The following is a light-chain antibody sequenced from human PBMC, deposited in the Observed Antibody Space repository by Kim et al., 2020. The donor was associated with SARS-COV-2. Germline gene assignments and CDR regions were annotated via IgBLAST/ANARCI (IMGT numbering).Light chain of an antibody. Sequence: RQTATLTCTGNSNNVGDQGAAWLQQHQGHPPRLLSYRNNNRPSGISERFSASRSGNTACLTITGLQPEDEADYYCSAWDSSLSVWVFGGGTQLTVL. CDR2: RNN. V-gene: IGLV10-54*01. CDR1: SNNVGDQG. J-gene: IGLJ3*02. CDR3: SAWDSSLSVWV.